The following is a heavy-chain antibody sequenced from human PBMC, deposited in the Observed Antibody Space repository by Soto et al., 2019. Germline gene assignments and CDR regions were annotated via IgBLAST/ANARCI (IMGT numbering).Heavy chain of an antibody. CDR2: INPKSGGT. V-gene: IGHV1-2*04. D-gene: IGHD3-9*01. J-gene: IGHJ6*01. CDR3: ARGDYKDCYTGWCSFFYNHDRAV. Sequence: ASVKVSCKASGYSFTDYHIHWVRQAPGQGLEWLGRINPKSGGTSTAQKFQGWVTMTTDTSISTASMELTRLTSDDTAIYYCARGDYKDCYTGWCSFFYNHDRAVW. CDR1: GYSFTDYH.